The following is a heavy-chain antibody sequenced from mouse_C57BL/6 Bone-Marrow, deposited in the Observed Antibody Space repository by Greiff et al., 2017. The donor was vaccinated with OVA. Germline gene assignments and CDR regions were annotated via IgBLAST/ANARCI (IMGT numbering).Heavy chain of an antibody. CDR2: IWGGGST. D-gene: IGHD4-1*01. V-gene: IGHV2-9*01. CDR3: AKHALTGTGSYALDY. CDR1: GFSLTSYG. J-gene: IGHJ4*01. Sequence: VMLVESGPGLVAPSQSLSITCTVSGFSLTSYGVDWVRQPPGKGLEWLGVIWGGGSTNYNSALMSRLSISKDNSKSQVFLKMNSLQTDDTAMYYCAKHALTGTGSYALDYWGQGTSVTVSS.